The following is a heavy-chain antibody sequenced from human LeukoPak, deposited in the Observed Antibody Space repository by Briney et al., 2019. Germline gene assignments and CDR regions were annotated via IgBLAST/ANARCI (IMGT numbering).Heavy chain of an antibody. Sequence: PGGSLRLSCAASGFTFSSYSMNWVRQAPGKGLEWVSYISSSSSTIYYADSVKGRFTISRDNAKNSLYPQMNSLRDEDTAVYYCATQPIEWELRHFDYWGQGTLVTVSS. CDR3: ATQPIEWELRHFDY. D-gene: IGHD1-26*01. V-gene: IGHV3-48*02. CDR2: ISSSSSTI. J-gene: IGHJ4*02. CDR1: GFTFSSYS.